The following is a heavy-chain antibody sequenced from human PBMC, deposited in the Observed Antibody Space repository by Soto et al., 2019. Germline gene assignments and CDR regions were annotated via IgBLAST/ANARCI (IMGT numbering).Heavy chain of an antibody. CDR1: GGTFSSYA. V-gene: IGHV1-69*12. D-gene: IGHD3-22*01. CDR2: IIPIFGTA. CDR3: ARESSLVVVNTFDY. Sequence: QVQLVQSGAEVKKPGSSVKVSCKASGGTFSSYAISWVRQAPGQGLEWMGGIIPIFGTANYAQKFQGRVTITADESTSPAYMELSSLRSEDTAVYYCARESSLVVVNTFDYWGQGTLVTVSS. J-gene: IGHJ4*02.